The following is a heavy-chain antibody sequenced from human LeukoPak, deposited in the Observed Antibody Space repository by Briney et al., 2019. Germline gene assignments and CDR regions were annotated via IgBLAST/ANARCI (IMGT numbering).Heavy chain of an antibody. Sequence: GGSLILSCAASGFAFAGYWISWVRQAPGKGLEWVANIEQDASEEYYVDSVKGRFTISRDNAKNSLYLQMNSLRAEDTAVYYCVRDRGRASVDYWGQGTLVTVSS. V-gene: IGHV3-7*01. CDR1: GFAFAGYW. CDR3: VRDRGRASVDY. D-gene: IGHD1-26*01. CDR2: IEQDASEE. J-gene: IGHJ4*02.